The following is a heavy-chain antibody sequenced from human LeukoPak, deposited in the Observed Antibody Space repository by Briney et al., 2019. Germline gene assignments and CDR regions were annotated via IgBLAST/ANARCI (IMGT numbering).Heavy chain of an antibody. V-gene: IGHV4-34*01. CDR2: INHSGST. J-gene: IGHJ4*02. Sequence: SETLSLTCAVYGGSFSGYYWSWIRQPPGKGLEWIGEINHSGSTNYNPSLKSRVTISVDTSKNQFSLKLSSVPAAATAVYYCASPCSSPDYWGQGTLVTVSS. CDR3: ASPCSSPDY. CDR1: GGSFSGYY. D-gene: IGHD6-13*01.